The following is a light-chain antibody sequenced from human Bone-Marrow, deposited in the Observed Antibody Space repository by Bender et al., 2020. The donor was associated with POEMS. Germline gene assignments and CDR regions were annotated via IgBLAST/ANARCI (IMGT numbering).Light chain of an antibody. V-gene: IGLV2-8*01. Sequence: QSALTQPPSVSGSPGQSVTISCTGTSSDVGCYNYVSWYQQYPGKAPQLMIYEVNKRPSGVPDRFSGSKSGTSASLAISGLQSEDEADYYCAVWDDSLNGWVFGGGTKLTVL. CDR3: AVWDDSLNGWV. CDR1: SSDVGCYNY. J-gene: IGLJ3*02. CDR2: EVN.